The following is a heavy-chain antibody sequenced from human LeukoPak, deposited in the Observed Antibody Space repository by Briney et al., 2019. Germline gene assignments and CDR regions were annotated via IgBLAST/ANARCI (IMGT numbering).Heavy chain of an antibody. CDR3: ARVGTSGTHLNWFDP. D-gene: IGHD1-1*01. J-gene: IGHJ5*02. CDR1: GGSISSYY. V-gene: IGHV4-59*01. CDR2: IYGSGST. Sequence: PSETLSLTCTVSGGSISSYYWSWIRQPPGKGLEWIGYIYGSGSTNYNPSLKSRVTLSVDTSKNQFSLKLSSVTAADTAVYYCARVGTSGTHLNWFDPWGQGTLVTVSS.